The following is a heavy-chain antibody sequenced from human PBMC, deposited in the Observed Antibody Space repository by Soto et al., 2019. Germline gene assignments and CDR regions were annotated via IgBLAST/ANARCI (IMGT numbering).Heavy chain of an antibody. CDR3: ARERLTMVRGVVDGMDV. Sequence: HPGGSLRLSCAASGFTFSSYAMHWVRQAPGKGLEWVAVISYDGGNKYYADSVKGRFTIPRDNSKNTLYLQMNSLRAEDTAVYYCARERLTMVRGVVDGMDVWGQGTTVTVS. V-gene: IGHV3-30*14. D-gene: IGHD3-10*01. CDR2: ISYDGGNK. J-gene: IGHJ6*02. CDR1: GFTFSSYA.